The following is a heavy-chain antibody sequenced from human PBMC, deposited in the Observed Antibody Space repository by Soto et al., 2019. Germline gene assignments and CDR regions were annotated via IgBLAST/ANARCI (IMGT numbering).Heavy chain of an antibody. Sequence: ASVKVACKTSGYTFRNYTISWVRQSHRQGLECMGWFSPYNGNASYTEKFQGRVSMSTDTSTTTAYMELTSLTSDDTAIYSCARAISLIMADPAYRGKGPLVAVYS. CDR3: ARAISLIMADPAY. CDR1: GYTFRNYT. CDR2: FSPYNGNA. D-gene: IGHD2-8*01. J-gene: IGHJ4*02. V-gene: IGHV1-18*04.